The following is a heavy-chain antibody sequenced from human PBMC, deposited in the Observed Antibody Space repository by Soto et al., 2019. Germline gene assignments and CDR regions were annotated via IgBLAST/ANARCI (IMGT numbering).Heavy chain of an antibody. J-gene: IGHJ4*01. V-gene: IGHV3-30*18. CDR2: ISYDGTEE. Sequence: PGGSLRLSCAASGFTFSSFGMHWVRQAPGKGLEWVAVISYDGTEEKYADSVKGRATVSRDNSKNTVYLQMNRLRGDDSAIYYCAKGRFEVVTISPFDHWGQGTLVTASS. D-gene: IGHD3-3*02. CDR1: GFTFSSFG. CDR3: AKGRFEVVTISPFDH.